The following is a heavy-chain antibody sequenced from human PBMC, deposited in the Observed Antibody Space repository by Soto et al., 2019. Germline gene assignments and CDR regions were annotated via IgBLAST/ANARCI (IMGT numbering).Heavy chain of an antibody. CDR1: GGTFSSYA. Sequence: QVQLVQSGAEVKKPRSSVKVSCKASGGTFSSYAISWVRQAPGQGLEWMGGIIPIFGTANYAQKFQGTVTITADESTSTAYMELSSLRSEYTAVYYCARVVGTMVRGVGGMDVWGQGTTVTVSS. CDR2: IIPIFGTA. CDR3: ARVVGTMVRGVGGMDV. J-gene: IGHJ6*02. D-gene: IGHD3-10*01. V-gene: IGHV1-69*01.